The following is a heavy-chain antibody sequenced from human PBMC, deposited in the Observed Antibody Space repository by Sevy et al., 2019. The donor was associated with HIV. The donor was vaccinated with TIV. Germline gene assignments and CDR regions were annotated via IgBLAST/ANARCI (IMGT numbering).Heavy chain of an antibody. CDR3: VRTAGLTGSYEY. D-gene: IGHD3-9*01. V-gene: IGHV3-30-3*01. J-gene: IGHJ4*02. CDR1: GFTCTNFP. CDR2: ISFNGNHE. Sequence: GGSLRLSCAASGFTCTNFPMHWVRQAPGRGLEWGAIISFNGNHEFYADSVKGRFPISRANSKCSLYLQMNSLRGKDAAVYYCVRTAGLTGSYEYWGQGTQVTVSS.